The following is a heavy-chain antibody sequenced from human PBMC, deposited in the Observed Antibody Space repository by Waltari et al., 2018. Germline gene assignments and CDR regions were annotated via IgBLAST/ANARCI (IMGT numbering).Heavy chain of an antibody. CDR1: GFTFSSYS. CDR3: ARFESSAPYYFDY. J-gene: IGHJ4*02. V-gene: IGHV3-21*01. CDR2: ISSSSSYI. D-gene: IGHD3-9*01. Sequence: EVQLVESGGGLVKPGGSLRLSCAASGFTFSSYSMHWVRQAPGKGLEWVSSISSSSSYIYYADSVKGRFTISRDNAKNSLYLQMNSLRAEDTAVYYCARFESSAPYYFDYWGQGTLVTVSS.